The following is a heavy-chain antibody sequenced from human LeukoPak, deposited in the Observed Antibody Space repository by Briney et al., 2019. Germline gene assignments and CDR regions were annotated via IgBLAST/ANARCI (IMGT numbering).Heavy chain of an antibody. J-gene: IGHJ2*01. Sequence: SETLSLTCTVSGGSISSGSYYWSWIRQPAGKGLEWIGRIYTSGSTNYNPSLKSRVTISVDTSKNQFSLKLSSVTAADTAVYYCAVNSSSWYRYFDLWGRGTLVTVSS. D-gene: IGHD6-13*01. CDR3: AVNSSSWYRYFDL. CDR1: GGSISSGSYY. V-gene: IGHV4-61*02. CDR2: IYTSGST.